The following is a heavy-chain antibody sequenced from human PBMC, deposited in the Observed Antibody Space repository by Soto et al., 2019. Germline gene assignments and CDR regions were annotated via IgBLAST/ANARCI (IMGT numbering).Heavy chain of an antibody. CDR3: ARGGEYCSSTSCYVGADY. CDR2: INPNSGGT. Sequence: ASVKVSCKASGYTFTGYYMHWVRQAPGQGLEWMGWINPNSGGTNYAQKFQGWVTMTRDTSISTAYMELSRLGSDDPAVYYCARGGEYCSSTSCYVGADYWGQGTLVTVSS. J-gene: IGHJ4*02. V-gene: IGHV1-2*04. D-gene: IGHD2-2*01. CDR1: GYTFTGYY.